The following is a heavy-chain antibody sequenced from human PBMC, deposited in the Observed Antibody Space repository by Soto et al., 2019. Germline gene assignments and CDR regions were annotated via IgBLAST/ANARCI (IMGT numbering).Heavy chain of an antibody. D-gene: IGHD3-16*01. CDR1: GFSLSTSGVG. V-gene: IGHV2-5*02. CDR3: AHTPWTKYDYIWGNFNFDY. J-gene: IGHJ4*02. Sequence: SGPTLVNPTQTLTLTCTFSGFSLSTSGVGVGWIRQPPGKALEWLALIYWDDDKRYSPSLKSRLTITKDTSKNQVVLTMTNMDPVDTATYYCAHTPWTKYDYIWGNFNFDYWGQGTLVTVSS. CDR2: IYWDDDK.